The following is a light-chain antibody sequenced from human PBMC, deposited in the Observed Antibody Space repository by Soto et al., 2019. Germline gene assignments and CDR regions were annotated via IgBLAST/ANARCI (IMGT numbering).Light chain of an antibody. J-gene: IGKJ5*01. CDR2: GAS. V-gene: IGKV3-15*01. CDR1: QSVSSN. CDR3: QQYNTWPPIT. Sequence: EIVMTQSPATLSVSPGARAPLSCRASQSVSSNLAWYQQNPGQAPRLLIYGASSRATGIPARFSGSGSWTEFTLTISSLQSEDFAVYYCQQYNTWPPITFGQGTRLEIK.